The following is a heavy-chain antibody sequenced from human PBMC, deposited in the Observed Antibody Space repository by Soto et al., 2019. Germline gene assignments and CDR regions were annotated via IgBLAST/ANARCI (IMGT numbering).Heavy chain of an antibody. D-gene: IGHD3-10*01. V-gene: IGHV4-31*03. CDR3: ARARAPPYYYCSGTIDY. J-gene: IGHJ4*02. CDR2: LYYSGST. CDR1: GGSISSGGYY. Sequence: QVQLQESGPGLVKPSQTLSLTCTVSGGSISSGGYYWSWIRQHPGKGLEWIGYLYYSGSTYYNPSLRRRVTRSVDTYKNQFSLKLSSVTAADTAVYYCARARAPPYYYCSGTIDYWGQGTLVTVSS.